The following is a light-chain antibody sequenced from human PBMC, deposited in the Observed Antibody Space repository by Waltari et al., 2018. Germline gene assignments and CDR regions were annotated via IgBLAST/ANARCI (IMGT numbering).Light chain of an antibody. CDR1: QSVLQSSSGKHY. V-gene: IGKV4-1*01. Sequence: DIVLTQSPSSLAVSLGERATINCKSSQSVLQSSSGKHYLGWYQQKPGNPPKLLIYWASTRESGVPDRFSGSGSGTDFTLTISSLQAEDVAVYYCLQYTTYPRTFGQGTKLEI. J-gene: IGKJ2*01. CDR3: LQYTTYPRT. CDR2: WAS.